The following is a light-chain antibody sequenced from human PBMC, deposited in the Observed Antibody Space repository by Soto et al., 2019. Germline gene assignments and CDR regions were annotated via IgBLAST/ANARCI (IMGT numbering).Light chain of an antibody. Sequence: QSVLTQSPSASASLGASVKLTCTLSSGHSTYAIAWHQQQPEKGPRYLMKLNSDGSHSKGDGIPDRFSGSSSGAERYLTISSLQSEDEADYYCQTWGIGPYVVFGGGTKLTVL. V-gene: IGLV4-69*01. J-gene: IGLJ2*01. CDR1: SGHSTYA. CDR3: QTWGIGPYVV. CDR2: LNSDGSH.